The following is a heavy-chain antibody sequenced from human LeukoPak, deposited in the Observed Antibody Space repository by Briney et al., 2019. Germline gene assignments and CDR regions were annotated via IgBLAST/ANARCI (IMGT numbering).Heavy chain of an antibody. CDR2: INPSGGST. J-gene: IGHJ3*02. CDR1: GYTFTSYY. Sequence: ASVKVSCKASGYTFTSYYMHWVRQAPGQGLEWMGIINPSGGSTSYVQKSQGRVTMTRDTSTSTVYMELSSLRSEDTAVYYCAGGIAVAGQAQDAFDIWGQGTMVTVSS. V-gene: IGHV1-46*01. D-gene: IGHD6-19*01. CDR3: AGGIAVAGQAQDAFDI.